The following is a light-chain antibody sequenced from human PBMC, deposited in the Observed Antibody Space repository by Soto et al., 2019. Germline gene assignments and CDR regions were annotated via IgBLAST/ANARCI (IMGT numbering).Light chain of an antibody. CDR3: QVWDSSSDPAVV. V-gene: IGLV3-21*04. J-gene: IGLJ2*01. CDR1: NIGSKS. CDR2: YDS. Sequence: SYELTHPPSVSVAPGKTARITCGGNNIGSKSVHWYQQKPGQAPVLVIYYDSDRPSGIPERFSGSNSGNTATLTISRVEAGDEADYYCQVWDSSSDPAVVFGGGTKVTVL.